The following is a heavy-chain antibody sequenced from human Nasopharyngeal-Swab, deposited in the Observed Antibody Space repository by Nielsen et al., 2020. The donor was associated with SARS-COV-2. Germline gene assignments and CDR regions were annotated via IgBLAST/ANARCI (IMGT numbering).Heavy chain of an antibody. J-gene: IGHJ4*02. CDR1: GCTCRTYR. D-gene: IGHD3-10*01. Sequence: GGSLRRSWAASGCTCRTYRMHWVRQAPGKGLEWISEIHGDGRNTNYADSVKGRFTISRDNAKSTLYLQMNSLRVEDTAVYYCVRDNYGVDYWGQGTLVTVSS. V-gene: IGHV3-74*01. CDR2: IHGDGRNT. CDR3: VRDNYGVDY.